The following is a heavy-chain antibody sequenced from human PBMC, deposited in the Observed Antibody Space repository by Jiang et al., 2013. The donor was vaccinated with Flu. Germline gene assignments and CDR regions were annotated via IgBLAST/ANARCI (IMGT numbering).Heavy chain of an antibody. D-gene: IGHD1-1*01. CDR3: AKGDTYNPAYNWNDDGDGRHYFDY. V-gene: IGHV3-23*01. CDR2: T. J-gene: IGHJ4*02. Sequence: TYYADSVKGRFTISRDNAKNTLYLQMSSLRGEDTAVYYCAKGDTYNPAYNWNDDGDGRHYFDYWGQGTLVTV.